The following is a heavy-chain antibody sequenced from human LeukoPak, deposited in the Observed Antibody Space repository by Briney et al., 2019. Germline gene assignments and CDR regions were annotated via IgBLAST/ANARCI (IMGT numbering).Heavy chain of an antibody. D-gene: IGHD3-16*01. CDR2: IDSDGSRT. J-gene: IGHJ6*02. Sequence: GGSLRLSCAASGFTFSNYWMHWVRQAPGKGLVWVSRIDSDGSRTSYADSVKGRFTISRDNAKNSLYLQMSNLRAEDTAVYFCARGGGLDVWGQGATVTVSS. V-gene: IGHV3-74*01. CDR3: ARGGGLDV. CDR1: GFTFSNYW.